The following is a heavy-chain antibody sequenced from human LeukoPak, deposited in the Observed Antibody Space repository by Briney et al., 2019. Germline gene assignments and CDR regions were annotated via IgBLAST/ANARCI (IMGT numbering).Heavy chain of an antibody. CDR2: MNPNSGNT. CDR1: GYTFTSYD. Sequence: ASVKVSCKASGYTFTSYDINWVRQATGQGLEWMGWMNPNSGNTGYAQKFQGRVTMTRDTSISTTYMELSRLRSDDTAVYYCARETPRAGTPNWFDPWGQGTLVTVSS. D-gene: IGHD1/OR15-1a*01. J-gene: IGHJ5*02. CDR3: ARETPRAGTPNWFDP. V-gene: IGHV1-8*02.